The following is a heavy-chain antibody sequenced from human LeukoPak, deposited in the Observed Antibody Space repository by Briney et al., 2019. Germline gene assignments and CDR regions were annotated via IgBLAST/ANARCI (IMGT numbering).Heavy chain of an antibody. CDR3: ARMVRGLKGSKLPDSIDY. J-gene: IGHJ4*02. Sequence: SETLFLTCTVSGGSISSYYWSWIQQPPGKGLEWIGYIYYSGSTNYNPSLKSRVTISVDTSKNQFSLKLSSVTAADTAVYYCARMVRGLKGSKLPDSIDYWGQGTLVTVSS. CDR1: GGSISSYY. V-gene: IGHV4-59*08. CDR2: IYYSGST. D-gene: IGHD3-10*01.